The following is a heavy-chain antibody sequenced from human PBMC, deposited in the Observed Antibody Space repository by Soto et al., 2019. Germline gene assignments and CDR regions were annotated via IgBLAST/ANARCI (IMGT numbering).Heavy chain of an antibody. CDR2: ISWDDDK. CDR1: GFSLSTSGVV. J-gene: IGHJ4*02. V-gene: IGHV2-5*02. CDR3: ARQGHWPGD. Sequence: QITLKESCPTLVKSTQTQTLTCTFSGFSLSTSGVVVAWIRQPPGKALEWLALISWDDDKRYSPSLKSRLTITKNTSKNQVDLIMTNMDPVDTATYYCARQGHWPGDWCQGTMVTVSS. D-gene: IGHD3-16*01.